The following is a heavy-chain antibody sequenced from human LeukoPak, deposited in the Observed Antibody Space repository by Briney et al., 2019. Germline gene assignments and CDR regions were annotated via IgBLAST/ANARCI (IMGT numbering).Heavy chain of an antibody. CDR2: IYYSGST. Sequence: SETLSLTCTVSGGSISSSSYYWSWIRQPPGKGLEWIGYIYYSGSTNYNPSLKSRVTISVDTSKNQFSLKLSSVTAADTAVYYCARKAGTFSWFDPWGQGTLVTVSS. CDR3: ARKAGTFSWFDP. V-gene: IGHV4-61*01. D-gene: IGHD6-13*01. J-gene: IGHJ5*02. CDR1: GGSISSSSYY.